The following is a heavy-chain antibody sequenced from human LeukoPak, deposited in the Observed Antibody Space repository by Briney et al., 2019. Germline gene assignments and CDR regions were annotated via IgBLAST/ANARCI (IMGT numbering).Heavy chain of an antibody. CDR1: GFTFSRYS. D-gene: IGHD2-21*01. V-gene: IGHV3-21*01. CDR3: ARASRDWQPRHYYYYGMDV. Sequence: PGGSLRLSCAASGFTFSRYSMNWVRQAPGKGLEWVSAISSSSRYIYYADSVKGRFTISRDNAKNSLYLQMNSLRVEDTAVYYCARASRDWQPRHYYYYGMDVWGQGTTVTVSS. J-gene: IGHJ6*02. CDR2: ISSSSRYI.